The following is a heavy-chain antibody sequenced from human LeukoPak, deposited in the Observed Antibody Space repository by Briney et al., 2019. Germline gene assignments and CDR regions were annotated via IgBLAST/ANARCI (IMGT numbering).Heavy chain of an antibody. J-gene: IGHJ4*02. CDR1: GYSISSGYY. CDR3: ARDLHGGYSYGYEFDY. D-gene: IGHD5-18*01. V-gene: IGHV4-38-2*02. CDR2: IYHSGST. Sequence: SETLSLTLACSGYSISSGYYWGWIRQPPGKGLEWIGGIYHSGSTYYNPSFKSRVTISVDTSKNQFSLKLSSVTAADTAVYYCARDLHGGYSYGYEFDYWGQGTLVTVSS.